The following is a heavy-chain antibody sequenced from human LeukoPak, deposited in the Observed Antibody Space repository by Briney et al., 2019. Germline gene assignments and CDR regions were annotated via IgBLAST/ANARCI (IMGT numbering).Heavy chain of an antibody. V-gene: IGHV3-9*01. CDR3: AKDTMVRGVYYFDY. D-gene: IGHD3-10*01. J-gene: IGHJ4*02. Sequence: GGSLRLSCAASGFTFDDYAMHWVRQAPGKGLEWVSGISWNSGSIGYADSVKGRFTISRDNAKNSLYLQMNSLRAEDTALYYCAKDTMVRGVYYFDYWGQGTLVTVSS. CDR2: ISWNSGSI. CDR1: GFTFDDYA.